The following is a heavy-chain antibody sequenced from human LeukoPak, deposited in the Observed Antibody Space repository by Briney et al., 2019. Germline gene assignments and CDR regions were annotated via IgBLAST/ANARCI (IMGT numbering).Heavy chain of an antibody. Sequence: PGGSLRLSCAASGFTFSSYGVHWVRQAPGKGLECWAFIRYDGSNTYYADSVKGRFTISRDNSKNTLYLHLNSLRREEMAVYYCASNRDGKFDYWGQGPLVTVSS. D-gene: IGHD5-24*01. CDR2: IRYDGSNT. J-gene: IGHJ4*02. CDR1: GFTFSSYG. CDR3: ASNRDGKFDY. V-gene: IGHV3-30*02.